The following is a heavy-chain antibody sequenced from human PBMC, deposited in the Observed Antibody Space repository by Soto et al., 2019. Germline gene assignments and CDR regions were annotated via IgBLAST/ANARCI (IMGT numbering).Heavy chain of an antibody. Sequence: GESLKISCAASGFTFSSYAMSWVRQAPGKGLEWVSAISGSGGSTYYADSVKGRFTISRDNSKNTLYLQMNSLRAEDTAVYYCAKDNGGNSGGYFDYWGQGTLVTVSS. J-gene: IGHJ4*02. V-gene: IGHV3-23*01. CDR3: AKDNGGNSGGYFDY. CDR2: ISGSGGST. D-gene: IGHD2-21*02. CDR1: GFTFSSYA.